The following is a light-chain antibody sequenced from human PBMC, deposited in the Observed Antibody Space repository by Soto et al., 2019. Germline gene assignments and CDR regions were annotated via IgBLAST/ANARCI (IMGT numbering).Light chain of an antibody. CDR3: QSYDNNLSGGV. CDR1: SSNLGANYH. V-gene: IGLV1-40*01. CDR2: GST. J-gene: IGLJ3*02. Sequence: QSVLTQPPSVSGAPGQRVTISCTGSSSNLGANYHVHWYQQLPGRAPKLLIYGSTNRPSGVPDRISGSKSGTSDSLAITGLQAEDEADYYCQSYDNNLSGGVFGGGTKLTVL.